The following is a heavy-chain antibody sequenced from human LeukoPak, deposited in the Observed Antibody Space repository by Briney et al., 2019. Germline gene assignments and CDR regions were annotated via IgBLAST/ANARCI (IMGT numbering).Heavy chain of an antibody. CDR1: GFTFSGSA. CDR3: VKGRISEDGLDF. CDR2: ISSSGNT. Sequence: GGSLRLSCAASGFTFSGSAMTWVRQTPGKGLDWVSSISSSGNTYYANSVKGRFTISRDNSKNMLYLQMNSLRAEDTAVYYCVKGRISEDGLDFWGQGTLVTVSS. D-gene: IGHD6-13*01. V-gene: IGHV3-23*01. J-gene: IGHJ4*02.